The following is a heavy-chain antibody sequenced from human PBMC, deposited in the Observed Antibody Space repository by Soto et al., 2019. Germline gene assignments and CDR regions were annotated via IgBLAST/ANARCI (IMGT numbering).Heavy chain of an antibody. CDR2: ISGSGGST. CDR1: GFTFSSYA. CDR3: AKDQEAVAGIQGGWYFDL. J-gene: IGHJ2*01. D-gene: IGHD6-19*01. V-gene: IGHV3-23*01. Sequence: EVQLLESGGGLVQPGGSLRLSCAASGFTFSSYAMSWVRQAPGKGLEWVSAISGSGGSTYYADSVKGRFTISRDNSKNTLYLQMNSLRAEDTAVYYCAKDQEAVAGIQGGWYFDLWGRGTLVTVSS.